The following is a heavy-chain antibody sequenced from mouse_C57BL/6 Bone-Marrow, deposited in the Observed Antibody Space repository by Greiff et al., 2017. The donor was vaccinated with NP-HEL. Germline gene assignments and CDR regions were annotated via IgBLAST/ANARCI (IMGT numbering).Heavy chain of an antibody. V-gene: IGHV1-7*01. CDR3: AREGLLYYYAMDY. CDR2: INPSSGYT. J-gene: IGHJ4*01. CDR1: GYTFTSYW. D-gene: IGHD1-1*02. Sequence: QVHVKQSGAELAKPGASVKLSCKASGYTFTSYWIHWVKQRPGQGLEWIGYINPSSGYTKYNQKFKDKATLTADKSSSTAYMQLSSLTYEDSAVYYCAREGLLYYYAMDYWGQGTSVTVPS.